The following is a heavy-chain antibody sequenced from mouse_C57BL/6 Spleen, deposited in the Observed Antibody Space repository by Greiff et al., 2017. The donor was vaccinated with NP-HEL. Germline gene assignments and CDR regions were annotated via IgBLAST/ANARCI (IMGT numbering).Heavy chain of an antibody. CDR1: GFNIKDYY. Sequence: EVQLQQSGAELVRPGASVKLSCTASGFNIKDYYMHWVKQRPEQGLEWIGRIDPEDGDTEYAPKFQGKATMTADTSSNTAYLQLSSLTSEDTAVYYAYWGNYYGSSPYYAMDYWGQGTSVTVSS. CDR3: YWGNYYGSSPYYAMDY. CDR2: IDPEDGDT. V-gene: IGHV14-1*01. J-gene: IGHJ4*01. D-gene: IGHD1-1*01.